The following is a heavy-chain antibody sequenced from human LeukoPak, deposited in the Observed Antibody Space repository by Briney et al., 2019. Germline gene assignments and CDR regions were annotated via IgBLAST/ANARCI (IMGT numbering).Heavy chain of an antibody. CDR2: TRNKANSYTT. CDR1: GFTFSDHY. V-gene: IGHV3-72*01. D-gene: IGHD6-6*01. CDR3: ASSGSSIAARVFDY. Sequence: GGSLRLSCAASGFTFSDHYMDWVRQAQGKWLEWVGRTRNKANSYTTEYAASVKGRFTISRDDSKNSLYLQMNSLKTEDTAVYYCASSGSSIAARVFDYWGQGTLVTVSS. J-gene: IGHJ4*02.